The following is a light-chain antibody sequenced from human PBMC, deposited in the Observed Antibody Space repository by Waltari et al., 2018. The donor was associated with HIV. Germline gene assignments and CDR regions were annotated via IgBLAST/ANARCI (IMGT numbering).Light chain of an antibody. J-gene: IGLJ1*01. CDR3: GSYTSTNTYV. Sequence: QSALTQPPSVSGSPGQSVSISCTGTSSDIGSFNRVSWYQQPPGTAPQLLIFEVSDRPSGGPDRFAGSKYGDTASLTISGLQAEDEADYYCGSYTSTNTYVFGSGTRVTVL. CDR2: EVS. V-gene: IGLV2-18*02. CDR1: SSDIGSFNR.